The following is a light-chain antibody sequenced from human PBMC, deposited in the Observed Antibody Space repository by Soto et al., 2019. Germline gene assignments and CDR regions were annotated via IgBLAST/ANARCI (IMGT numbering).Light chain of an antibody. CDR2: GAS. J-gene: IGKJ1*01. V-gene: IGKV3-20*01. CDR1: QGITSSY. CDR3: QYYADSLRA. Sequence: EIVLTQFPGTLSLSPGERATLSCRASQGITSSYLAWYQQKPGQAPRILIYGASNKAAGFPDRFSGSGSGTDFTLTINRLEPEDCAVYYCQYYADSLRACGQGTRVEIK.